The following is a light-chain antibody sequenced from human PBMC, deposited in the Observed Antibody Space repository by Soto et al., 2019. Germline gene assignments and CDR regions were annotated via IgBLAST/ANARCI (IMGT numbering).Light chain of an antibody. CDR1: QSVTSNY. V-gene: IGKV3-20*01. CDR3: QQYGSSPPYT. Sequence: EIVLTQSPGTLSLSPGERATLSCRASQSVTSNYLAWYQQKPGQAPSLLIFGASNRATGIPDRFSGGGSGTDFTLTITRLEPEDFAVYYCQQYGSSPPYTFGRGTRLEIK. J-gene: IGKJ5*01. CDR2: GAS.